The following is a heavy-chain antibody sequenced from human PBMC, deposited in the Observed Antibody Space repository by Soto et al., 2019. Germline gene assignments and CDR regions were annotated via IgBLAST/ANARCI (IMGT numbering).Heavy chain of an antibody. CDR3: ARDLWGYCGADCYPLDV. D-gene: IGHD2-21*02. V-gene: IGHV4-59*01. CDR2: MYNTGST. Sequence: QVRLQESGPGLVKPSETLSLTCTVSGGSISSYYWSWIRQPPGKGLEWIGYMYNTGSTIYNPSLKSHVTISVDTSKNQFSLKLNSVTAADTAVYYCARDLWGYCGADCYPLDVWGQGTTVTVSS. J-gene: IGHJ6*02. CDR1: GGSISSYY.